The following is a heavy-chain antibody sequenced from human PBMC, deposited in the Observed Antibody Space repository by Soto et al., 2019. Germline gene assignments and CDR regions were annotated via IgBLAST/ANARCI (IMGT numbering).Heavy chain of an antibody. CDR3: AHSLIGYYYDSSGSNWFDP. D-gene: IGHD3-22*01. CDR1: GLSLSTSGVG. V-gene: IGHV2-5*02. CDR2: IYWDDDK. Sequence: FRATLMYPTQTVTLTCTFSGLSLSTSGVGVGWIRQPPGKALEWLALIYWDDDKRYSPSLKSRLTITKDTSKNQVVLTMTNMDPVDTATYYCAHSLIGYYYDSSGSNWFDPWGQGTLVTVSS. J-gene: IGHJ5*02.